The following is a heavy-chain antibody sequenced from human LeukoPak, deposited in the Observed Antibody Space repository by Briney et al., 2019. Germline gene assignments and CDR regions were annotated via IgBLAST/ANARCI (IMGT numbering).Heavy chain of an antibody. D-gene: IGHD6-13*01. CDR3: ARGVAAAPHFDY. CDR1: GYTFTSYG. CDR2: ISAYNGNT. V-gene: IGHV1-18*01. Sequence: ASVKVSCKASGYTFTSYGISWVRQAPGQGLEWMGWISAYNGNTNYAQKLQGRVTMITDTSTSTAYMALRSLRSDDTAVYYCARGVAAAPHFDYWGQGTLVTVSS. J-gene: IGHJ4*02.